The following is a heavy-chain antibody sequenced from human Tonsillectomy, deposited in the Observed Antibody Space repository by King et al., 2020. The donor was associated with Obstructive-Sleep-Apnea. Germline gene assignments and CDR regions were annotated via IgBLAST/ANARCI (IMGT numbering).Heavy chain of an antibody. D-gene: IGHD5-24*01. CDR3: ARRQRWLHPLDCYFDL. CDR2: IYPCYSAS. Sequence: QLVQSGAEVKKPGESLKISCKGSGYSFSSYWIGWVRQVPGKGLAWSGCIYPCYSASRYTPSFQGKVTITADKSISTAYLQWSSLKASDTAMDYCARRQRWLHPLDCYFDLWGRGTLVTVSS. J-gene: IGHJ2*01. CDR1: GYSFSSYW. V-gene: IGHV5-51*01.